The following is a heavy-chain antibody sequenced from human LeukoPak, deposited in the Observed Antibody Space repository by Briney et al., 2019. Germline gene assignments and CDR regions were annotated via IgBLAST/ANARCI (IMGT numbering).Heavy chain of an antibody. CDR1: GFTFSSYA. D-gene: IGHD3-10*01. CDR3: AKSNPVWFGELFSGLYGMDV. CDR2: ISWNSGSI. V-gene: IGHV3-9*01. Sequence: PGGSLRLSCAASGFTFSSYAMSWVHQAPGKGLEWVSGISWNSGSIGYADSVKGRFTISRDNAKNSLYLQMNSLRAEDTALYYCAKSNPVWFGELFSGLYGMDVWGQGTTVTVSS. J-gene: IGHJ6*02.